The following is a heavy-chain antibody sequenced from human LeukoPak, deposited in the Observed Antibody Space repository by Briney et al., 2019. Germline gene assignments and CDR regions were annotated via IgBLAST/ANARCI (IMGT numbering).Heavy chain of an antibody. V-gene: IGHV1-2*02. D-gene: IGHD5-18*01. Sequence: ASVKVSCKASGYTFTGNYMHWVRQAPGEGLEWMGWINPDSGGTNYAEKLQGRVTTTRDTSISTAYMELSRLRSDDTAVYYCARWGETANYWGQGTLVTVSS. CDR3: ARWGETANY. CDR2: INPDSGGT. CDR1: GYTFTGNY. J-gene: IGHJ4*02.